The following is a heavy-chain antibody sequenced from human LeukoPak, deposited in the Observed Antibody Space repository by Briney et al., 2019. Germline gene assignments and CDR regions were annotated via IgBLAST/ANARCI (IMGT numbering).Heavy chain of an antibody. CDR2: ISAYNGNT. D-gene: IGHD1-26*01. J-gene: IGHJ2*01. CDR1: GYTFTSYG. V-gene: IGHV1-18*01. Sequence: ASVKVSCKASGYTFTSYGISWVRQAPGQGLEWMGWISAYNGNTNYAQKPQGRVTMTTDTSTSTAYMELRSLRSDDTAVYYCARVFGGSYYTPTDWYFDLWGRGTLVTVSS. CDR3: ARVFGGSYYTPTDWYFDL.